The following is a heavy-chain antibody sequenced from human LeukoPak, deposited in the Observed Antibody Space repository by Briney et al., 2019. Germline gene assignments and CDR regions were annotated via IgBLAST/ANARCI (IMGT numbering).Heavy chain of an antibody. J-gene: IGHJ4*02. CDR1: GGSISSSSYY. CDR3: ARGGAFDY. V-gene: IGHV4-39*07. D-gene: IGHD3-16*01. CDR2: IHHSGST. Sequence: SETLSLTCTVSGGSISSSSYYWGWIRQPPGKGLEWIGSIHHSGSTYYNPSPKSRVTISVDTSKNQFSLKLSSVTAADTAVYYCARGGAFDYWGQGTLVTVSS.